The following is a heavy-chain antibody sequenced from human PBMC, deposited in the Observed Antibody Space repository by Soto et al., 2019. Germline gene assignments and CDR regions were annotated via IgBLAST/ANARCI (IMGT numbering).Heavy chain of an antibody. Sequence: GGSLRLSCAASGFTFSSFWVSWVRQTPGKGLEWVAHTNEDGSDKYYVDSVKGRFTISRDNPKNSLSLQMNGLRADDTALYYCVSWSSGNYGPHYNYWGQGA. J-gene: IGHJ4*02. CDR2: TNEDGSDK. CDR1: GFTFSSFW. V-gene: IGHV3-7*01. CDR3: VSWSSGNYGPHYNY. D-gene: IGHD1-26*01.